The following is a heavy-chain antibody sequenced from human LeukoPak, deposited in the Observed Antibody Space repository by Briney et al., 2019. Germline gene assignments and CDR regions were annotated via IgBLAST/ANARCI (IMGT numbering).Heavy chain of an antibody. Sequence: PSETLSLTCTVSGGSISSSSYYWGWIRLPPGKGLEWIGSIYYSGTTYYNPSLKSRVTISVDTSKNQFSLKLSSVTAADTAVYYCATTGKHYYGSGSYFRTYAFDIWGQGTMVTVSS. CDR1: GGSISSSSYY. J-gene: IGHJ3*02. D-gene: IGHD3-10*01. V-gene: IGHV4-39*01. CDR3: ATTGKHYYGSGSYFRTYAFDI. CDR2: IYYSGTT.